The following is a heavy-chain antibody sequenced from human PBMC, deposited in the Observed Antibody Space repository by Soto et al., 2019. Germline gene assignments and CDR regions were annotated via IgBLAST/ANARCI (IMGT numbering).Heavy chain of an antibody. Sequence: QVQLVESGGGVVQPGRSLRLSCAASGFTSSSYGMHWVRQAPGKGLEWVAVIWYDGSNKYYADSVKGRFTISRDNSKNTLYLQMNSLRAEDTAAYYCARRRAKITMVRGVPGPFDYWGQGTLVTVSS. V-gene: IGHV3-33*01. CDR3: ARRRAKITMVRGVPGPFDY. D-gene: IGHD3-10*01. CDR2: IWYDGSNK. J-gene: IGHJ4*02. CDR1: GFTSSSYG.